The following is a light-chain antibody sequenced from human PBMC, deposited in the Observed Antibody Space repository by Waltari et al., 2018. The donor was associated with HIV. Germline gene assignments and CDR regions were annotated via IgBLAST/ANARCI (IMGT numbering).Light chain of an antibody. CDR2: SDN. CDR1: SSDIGSKT. V-gene: IGLV1-44*01. CDR3: AAWDDSLTVSYV. Sequence: QSVLTQPPSVSGTPGQRVTISCSGSSSDIGSKTVNWYQKFPGTAPKLLNYSDNQRPSGVPDRFSGSKSGTSASLAIGGLQAEDEADYFCAAWDDSLTVSYVFGTGTKVTVL. J-gene: IGLJ1*01.